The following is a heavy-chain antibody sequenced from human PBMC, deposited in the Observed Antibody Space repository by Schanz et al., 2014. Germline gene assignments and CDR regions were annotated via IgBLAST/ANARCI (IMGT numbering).Heavy chain of an antibody. D-gene: IGHD7-27*01. CDR2: ISPTGSST. CDR1: GFTFSNHA. J-gene: IGHJ3*02. V-gene: IGHV3-23*01. CDR3: ARENLNWEAFDI. Sequence: EVHLLESGGGLVQPGGSLRLSCAASGFTFSNHALSWVRQAPGKGLEWVSNISPTGSSTYYADSVKGRFTISRDNAKNSLYLEMTSLRGEDTAVYYCARENLNWEAFDIWGQGTVVTVSS.